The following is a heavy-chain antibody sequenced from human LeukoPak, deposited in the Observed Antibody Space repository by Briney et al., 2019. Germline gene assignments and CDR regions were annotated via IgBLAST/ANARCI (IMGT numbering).Heavy chain of an antibody. D-gene: IGHD2-2*01. CDR1: GYTFIDYG. J-gene: IGHJ6*02. V-gene: IGHV1-18*01. Sequence: ASVNVSCKASGYTFIDYGISWVRQAPGQGLEGMGWISAYDGNTNYAQKFQVRVTMTTDTSTSTVNMDLRSLRSDETAVYYCASCYSTSCRLGYYGMDVWGQGTTVIVSS. CDR3: ASCYSTSCRLGYYGMDV. CDR2: ISAYDGNT.